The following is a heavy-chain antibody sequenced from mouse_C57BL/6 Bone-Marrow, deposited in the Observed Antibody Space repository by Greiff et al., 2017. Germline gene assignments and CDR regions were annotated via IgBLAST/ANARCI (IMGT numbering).Heavy chain of an antibody. CDR1: GFTFSSYA. V-gene: IGHV5-4*03. Sequence: DVMLVESGGGLVKPGGSLKLSCAASGFTFSSYAMSWVRQTPEKRLEWVATISDGGSYTYYPDNVKGRFTISRDNAKNNLYLQMSHLKSEDTAMYYCARGGRGAMDYWGQGTSVTVSS. J-gene: IGHJ4*01. D-gene: IGHD3-3*01. CDR2: ISDGGSYT. CDR3: ARGGRGAMDY.